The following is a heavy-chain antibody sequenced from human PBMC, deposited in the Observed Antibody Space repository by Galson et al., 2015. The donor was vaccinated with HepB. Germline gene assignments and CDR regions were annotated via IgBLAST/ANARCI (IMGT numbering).Heavy chain of an antibody. V-gene: IGHV3-73*01. Sequence: SLRLSCAASGFTFSGSGIHWVRQAPGKGLEWVGRIRNGANYYATAYAPSVRGRFTVSRDDLKSTAYLQMNSLTPEDTAVYYCTRPGYGSSWFLDYAHGVDVWDQGTTVIVS. CDR2: IRNGANYYAT. J-gene: IGHJ6*02. CDR3: TRPGYGSSWFLDYAHGVDV. CDR1: GFTFSGSG. D-gene: IGHD3/OR15-3a*01.